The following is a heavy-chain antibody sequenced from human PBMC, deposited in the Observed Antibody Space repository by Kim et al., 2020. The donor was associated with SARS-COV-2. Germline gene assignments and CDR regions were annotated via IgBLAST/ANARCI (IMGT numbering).Heavy chain of an antibody. Sequence: ASVKVSCKASGYTFTSYAMHWVRQAPGQRLEWMGWINAGNGNTKYSQKFQGRVTITRDTSASTAYMELSSLRSEDTAVYYCARQGGYSYVDALDVWGQGTTVTVSS. D-gene: IGHD5-18*01. CDR1: GYTFTSYA. CDR3: ARQGGYSYVDALDV. CDR2: INAGNGNT. V-gene: IGHV1-3*01. J-gene: IGHJ6*02.